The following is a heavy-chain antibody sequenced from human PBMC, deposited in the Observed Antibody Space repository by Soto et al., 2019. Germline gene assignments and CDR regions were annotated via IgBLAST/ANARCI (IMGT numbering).Heavy chain of an antibody. CDR3: AKDRRAGGNSAFYFDF. Sequence: TNYAMSWFRQALGKGLEWVSLISATGGGTYYADSVKGRFTISRDNSHNTLYLQVHSLTAEDTAVYYCAKDRRAGGNSAFYFDFWGQGAQVTVSS. CDR1: TNYA. D-gene: IGHD3-16*01. CDR2: ISATGGGT. J-gene: IGHJ4*02. V-gene: IGHV3-23*01.